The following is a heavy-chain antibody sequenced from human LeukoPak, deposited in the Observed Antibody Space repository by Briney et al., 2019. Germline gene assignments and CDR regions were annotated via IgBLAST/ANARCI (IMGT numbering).Heavy chain of an antibody. Sequence: ASVKVSCKVFGYTLTELSMHWVRQAPGKGLEWMGGFDPEDGETIYAQKFQGRVTMTEDTSTDTAYMELSSLRSEDTAVYYCATDRFPEGNFDYWGQGTLVTVSS. CDR2: FDPEDGET. CDR1: GYTLTELS. CDR3: ATDRFPEGNFDY. D-gene: IGHD1-14*01. V-gene: IGHV1-24*01. J-gene: IGHJ4*02.